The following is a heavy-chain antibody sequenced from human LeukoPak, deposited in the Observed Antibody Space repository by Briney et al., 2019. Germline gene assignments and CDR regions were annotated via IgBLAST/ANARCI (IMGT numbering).Heavy chain of an antibody. V-gene: IGHV3-23*01. D-gene: IGHD3-10*01. Sequence: GGSLRLSCVASGFTFSTSWVTWARQAPGKGLEWVSAISGSGGSTYYADSVKGRFTISRDNSKNTLYLQMNSLRAEDTAVYYCAKPGGAVRGVIFAFDYWGQGTLVTVSS. J-gene: IGHJ4*02. CDR2: ISGSGGST. CDR3: AKPGGAVRGVIFAFDY. CDR1: GFTFSTSW.